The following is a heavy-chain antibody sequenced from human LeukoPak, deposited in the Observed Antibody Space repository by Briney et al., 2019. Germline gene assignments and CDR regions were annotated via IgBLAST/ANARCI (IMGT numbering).Heavy chain of an antibody. CDR2: IYYSGST. CDR1: GGSINSHY. J-gene: IGHJ4*02. CDR3: ARGGNIAARRAVLDY. Sequence: SETLSLTCTVSGGSINSHYWSWIRQPPGKGLEWIGYIYYSGSTNYNPSLKSRVTISVDTSKNQFSLKLSSVTAADTAVYYCARGGNIAARRAVLDYWGQGTLVTVSS. D-gene: IGHD6-6*01. V-gene: IGHV4-59*11.